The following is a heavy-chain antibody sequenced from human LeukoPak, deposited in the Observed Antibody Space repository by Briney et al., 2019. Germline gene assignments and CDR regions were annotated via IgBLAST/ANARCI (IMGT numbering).Heavy chain of an antibody. CDR3: ARGEDYDFWSGFRGAFDI. D-gene: IGHD3-3*01. CDR1: GGTFSSYA. Sequence: SVKVSCKASGGTFSSYAISWVRQAPGQGLEWMGGIIPIFGTANYAQKFQGRVTITADDSTSTAYMELSSLRSEDTAVYYCARGEDYDFWSGFRGAFDIWGQGTMVTVSS. V-gene: IGHV1-69*01. CDR2: IIPIFGTA. J-gene: IGHJ3*02.